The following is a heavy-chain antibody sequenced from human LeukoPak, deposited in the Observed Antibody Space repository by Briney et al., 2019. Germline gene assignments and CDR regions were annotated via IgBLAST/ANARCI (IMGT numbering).Heavy chain of an antibody. CDR1: GYTLTELS. CDR2: FDPEDGET. V-gene: IGHV1-24*01. D-gene: IGHD2-2*01. CDR3: ARGRCVGSTNCYYFDS. Sequence: EASVKVSCKVSGYTLTELSMHWVRQAPGKGLEWMGGFDPEDGETIYAQKFQGRVTMTEDTSTDTAYMELSSLRSEDTAVYYCARGRCVGSTNCYYFDSWGQGTLVTVSS. J-gene: IGHJ4*02.